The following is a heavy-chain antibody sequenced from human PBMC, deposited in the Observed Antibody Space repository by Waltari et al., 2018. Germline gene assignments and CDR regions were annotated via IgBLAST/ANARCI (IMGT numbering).Heavy chain of an antibody. CDR1: GFTFSSYS. J-gene: IGHJ6*03. Sequence: EVQLVESGGGLVQPGGSLRLSCAASGFTFSSYSMNWVRQAPGKGLEWVSYISSSSSTIYYADSVKGRFTISRDNAKNSLYLQMNSLRSEDTAVYYCARARRVVPAAMGYYYYYMDVWGKGTTVTISS. CDR2: ISSSSSTI. CDR3: ARARRVVPAAMGYYYYYMDV. V-gene: IGHV3-48*04. D-gene: IGHD2-2*01.